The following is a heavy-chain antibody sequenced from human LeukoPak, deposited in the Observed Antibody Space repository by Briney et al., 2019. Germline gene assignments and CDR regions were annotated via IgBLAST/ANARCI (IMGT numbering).Heavy chain of an antibody. CDR3: ANAPVYSSSWYGFYY. J-gene: IGHJ4*02. CDR1: GFTFSSYA. Sequence: TGGSLRLSCAASGFTFSSYAMSWVRQAPGKGLEWVSTISSSGGTTHYADSVKGRFTISRDNSKNTLYLQMNSLRAEDTAVYYCANAPVYSSSWYGFYYWGQGTQVTVSS. D-gene: IGHD6-13*01. CDR2: ISSSGGTT. V-gene: IGHV3-23*01.